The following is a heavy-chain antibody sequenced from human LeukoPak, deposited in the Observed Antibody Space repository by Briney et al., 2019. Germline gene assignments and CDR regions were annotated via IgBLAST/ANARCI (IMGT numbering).Heavy chain of an antibody. D-gene: IGHD2-15*01. CDR3: ARDPCSGGSCYYSTGGLDY. CDR1: GGSISSGSYY. Sequence: PSETLSLTCTVSGGSISSGSYYWSWIRQPAGKGLEWIGSIYHSGSTYYNPSLKSRVTISVDTSKNQFSLKLSSVTAADTAVYYCARDPCSGGSCYYSTGGLDYWGQGTLVTVSS. V-gene: IGHV4-39*07. J-gene: IGHJ4*02. CDR2: IYHSGST.